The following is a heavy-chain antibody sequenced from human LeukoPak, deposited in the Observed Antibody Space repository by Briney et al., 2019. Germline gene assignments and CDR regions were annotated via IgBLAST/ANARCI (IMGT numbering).Heavy chain of an antibody. CDR3: ARGRSIVGATYADY. CDR1: GYTFTSYD. V-gene: IGHV1-8*01. CDR2: MNPNSGNT. J-gene: IGHJ4*02. D-gene: IGHD1-26*01. Sequence: ASVKVSCKASGYTFTSYDINWVRQATGQGLEWMGWMNPNSGNTGYAQKFQGRVTMTRNTSISTAYMELSSLRSEDTAVYYCARGRSIVGATYADYWGQGTLVTVSS.